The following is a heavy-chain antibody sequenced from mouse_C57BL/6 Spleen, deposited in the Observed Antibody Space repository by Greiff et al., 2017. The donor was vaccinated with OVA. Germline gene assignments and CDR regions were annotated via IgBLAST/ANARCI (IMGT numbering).Heavy chain of an antibody. CDR1: GYTFTSYW. Sequence: QVQLQQPGAELVKPGASVKLSCKASGYTFTSYWMHWVKQRPGRGLEWIGRIDPNSGGTKYNEKFKSKATLTVDKPSSTAYMQLSSLKSEDSAVSSFSNSTHYYGSSCWYFDVWGTGTTVTVSS. J-gene: IGHJ1*03. CDR2: IDPNSGGT. V-gene: IGHV1-72*01. CDR3: SNSTHYYGSSCWYFDV. D-gene: IGHD1-1*01.